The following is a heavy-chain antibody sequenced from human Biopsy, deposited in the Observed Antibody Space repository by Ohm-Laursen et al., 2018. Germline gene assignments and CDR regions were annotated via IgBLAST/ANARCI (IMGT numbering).Heavy chain of an antibody. CDR2: IVPLFETT. J-gene: IGHJ4*02. D-gene: IGHD2-15*01. Sequence: SSVKVSCKASGYNFDIYPLFWVRQAPGQDFEWMGGIVPLFETTDSAQKFQGRVTITADRSTTTAYIELSGLTSEDTAIYYCAKAGQTSGEYVVPRHFDSWGQGTRVTVSS. V-gene: IGHV1-69*06. CDR1: GYNFDIYP. CDR3: AKAGQTSGEYVVPRHFDS.